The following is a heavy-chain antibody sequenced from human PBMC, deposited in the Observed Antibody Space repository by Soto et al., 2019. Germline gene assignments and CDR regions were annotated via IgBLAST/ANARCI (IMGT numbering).Heavy chain of an antibody. CDR3: AFVSYCGSGSYYTALEY. Sequence: SETLSLTCAVYGGSFSGYYWSWIRQPPGKGLEWIGEINHSGSTNYNPSLKSRVTISVDTSKNQFSLKLCYVTAADTAVYYCAFVSYCGSGSYYTALEYWGQGTLVTVSS. V-gene: IGHV4-34*01. J-gene: IGHJ4*02. CDR2: INHSGST. CDR1: GGSFSGYY. D-gene: IGHD3-10*01.